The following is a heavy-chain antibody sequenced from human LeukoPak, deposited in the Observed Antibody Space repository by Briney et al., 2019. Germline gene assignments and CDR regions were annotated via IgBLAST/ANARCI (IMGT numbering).Heavy chain of an antibody. CDR3: ARRGLRFLEWLPLDY. CDR2: INPNSGGT. CDR1: GYTFTGYY. J-gene: IGHJ4*02. Sequence: GASVKVSCEASGYTFTGYYMHWVRQAPGQGLEWMGWINPNSGGTNYAQKFQGRVTMTRDTSISTAYMELSRLRSDDTAVYYCARRGLRFLEWLPLDYWGQGTLVTVSS. V-gene: IGHV1-2*02. D-gene: IGHD3-3*01.